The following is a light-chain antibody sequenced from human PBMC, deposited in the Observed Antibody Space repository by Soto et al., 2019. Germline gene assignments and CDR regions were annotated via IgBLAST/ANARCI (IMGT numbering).Light chain of an antibody. J-gene: IGKJ4*01. Sequence: DIVMTQTPLSLTVTPGEPASISCRSSQSLLDSDDGNTYLDWYLQKPGQSPQLLIYTVSYRASGVPDRFSGSGSGTDFTLKINRVEAGDVGVYYCMQRIEFPLTFGGGTKVDIK. CDR2: TVS. CDR3: MQRIEFPLT. V-gene: IGKV2-40*01. CDR1: QSLLDSDDGNTY.